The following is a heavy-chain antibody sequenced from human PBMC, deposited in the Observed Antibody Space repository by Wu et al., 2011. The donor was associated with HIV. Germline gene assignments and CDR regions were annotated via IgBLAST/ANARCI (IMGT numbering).Heavy chain of an antibody. V-gene: IGHV5-51*01. D-gene: IGHD1-1*01. J-gene: IGHJ3*02. CDR1: GYSFTSYW. CDR2: IYPGDSDT. Sequence: CKGSGYSFTSYWIGWVRQMPGKGLEWMGIIYPGDSDTRFSPSFQGQVTISADKSITTAYLQWSSVKASDTAMYYCARRGRWNDGLDIWGQGTMVTVSS. CDR3: ARRGRWNDGLDI.